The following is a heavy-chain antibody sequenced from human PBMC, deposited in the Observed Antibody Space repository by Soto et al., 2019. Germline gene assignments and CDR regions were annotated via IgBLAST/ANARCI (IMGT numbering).Heavy chain of an antibody. V-gene: IGHV1-2*04. Sequence: GASVKVSCKASGYTFTGYYIHWVRQAPGQGLEWMGWINPNSGGTNYAQKFQGWVTMTRDTSISTAYMELSRLRSDDTAVYYCARGIGYYGSGSPRTDGMDVWGQGTTVTVSS. J-gene: IGHJ6*02. CDR3: ARGIGYYGSGSPRTDGMDV. D-gene: IGHD3-10*01. CDR1: GYTFTGYY. CDR2: INPNSGGT.